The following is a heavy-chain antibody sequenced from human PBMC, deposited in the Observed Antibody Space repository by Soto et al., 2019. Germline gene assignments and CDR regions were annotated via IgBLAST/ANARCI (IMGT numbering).Heavy chain of an antibody. D-gene: IGHD6-13*01. CDR3: ARRIQQLINAMDV. CDR1: GGTFSRYT. V-gene: IGHV1-69*02. CDR2: IIPILGIT. Sequence: QVQLVQSGAEVKKPGSSVKVSCKASGGTFSRYTISWVRRAPGQGLEWMGRIIPILGITNYAQKFQGRVTITADKSTSTAYMELSSLRSEDTAVYFCARRIQQLINAMDVWGQGTTVTVSS. J-gene: IGHJ6*02.